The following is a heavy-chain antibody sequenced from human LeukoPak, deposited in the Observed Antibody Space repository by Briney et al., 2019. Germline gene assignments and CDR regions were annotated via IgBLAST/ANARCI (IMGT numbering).Heavy chain of an antibody. CDR2: ISAYNGDT. V-gene: IGHV1-18*01. CDR1: GYSFTSNV. Sequence: ASVKVSCKASGYSFTSNVISWVRQAPGQGLEWMGWISAYNGDTNYAQKLQGRVTMTTDTSTSTAYMELRSLRSDDTAVYYCASGYLGRAGTTDRLDYWGQGTLVTVSS. D-gene: IGHD4-17*01. CDR3: ASGYLGRAGTTDRLDY. J-gene: IGHJ4*02.